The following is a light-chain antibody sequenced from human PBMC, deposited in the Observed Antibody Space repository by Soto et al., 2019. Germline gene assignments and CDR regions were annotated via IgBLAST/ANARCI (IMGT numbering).Light chain of an antibody. CDR1: QSVLYSSNNKNY. Sequence: DIMMTQSPDSLAVSLGERATINCKSSQSVLYSSNNKNYLAWYQQKPGQPPKLLIYWASIRESGVPDRFSGSGSGTDFTLTISSLQAEDVAVYYCQQYYSTPWTFGQGTKVEIK. V-gene: IGKV4-1*01. CDR3: QQYYSTPWT. J-gene: IGKJ1*01. CDR2: WAS.